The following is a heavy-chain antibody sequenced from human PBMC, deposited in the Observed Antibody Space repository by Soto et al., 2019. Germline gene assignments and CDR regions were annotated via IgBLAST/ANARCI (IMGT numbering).Heavy chain of an antibody. CDR3: ARGSRGVVAAPYGMDV. V-gene: IGHV1-69*13. Sequence: SVKVSCKASGGTFSSYAISWVRQAPGQGLEWMGGIIPIFGTANYAQKFQGRVTITADESTSTAYMELSSLRSEDTAVYYCARGSRGVVAAPYGMDVWGQGTTVTVSS. CDR1: GGTFSSYA. D-gene: IGHD2-15*01. J-gene: IGHJ6*02. CDR2: IIPIFGTA.